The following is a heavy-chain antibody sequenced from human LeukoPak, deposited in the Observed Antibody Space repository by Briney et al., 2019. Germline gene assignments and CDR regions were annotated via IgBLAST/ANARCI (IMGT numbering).Heavy chain of an antibody. J-gene: IGHJ4*02. D-gene: IGHD6-13*01. CDR3: AKAPLVGIAAAGGAFFY. CDR2: ISGNGGST. CDR1: GFTFSSYG. Sequence: GGSLRLSCAASGFTFSSYGMHWVRQAPGKGLEWVSAISGNGGSTYYADSVKGRFSISRDNSKNTLYLQMNSLRAEDTALYYCAKAPLVGIAAAGGAFFYWGQGTLVTVSS. V-gene: IGHV3-23*01.